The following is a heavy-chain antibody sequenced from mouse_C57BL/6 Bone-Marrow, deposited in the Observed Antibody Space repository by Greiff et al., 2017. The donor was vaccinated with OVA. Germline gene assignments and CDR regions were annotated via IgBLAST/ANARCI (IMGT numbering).Heavy chain of an antibody. CDR2: IDPENGYT. CDR3: TTGFITTVVAPPYAMDY. D-gene: IGHD1-1*01. V-gene: IGHV14-4*01. J-gene: IGHJ4*01. Sequence: VQLQQSGAELVRPGASVKLSCTASGFNIKDDYMHWVKQRPEQGLEWIGWIDPENGYTEYASKFQGKATITADTASNTAYLQLSSLTSEDTAVYYCTTGFITTVVAPPYAMDYWGQGTSVTVSS. CDR1: GFNIKDDY.